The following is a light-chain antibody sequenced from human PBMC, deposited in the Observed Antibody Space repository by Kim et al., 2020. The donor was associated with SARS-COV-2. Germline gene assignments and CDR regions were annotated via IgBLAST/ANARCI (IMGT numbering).Light chain of an antibody. CDR1: SSDVGAYNY. Sequence: QSALTQPPSASGSPGQSVTISCTGTSSDVGAYNYVSWYQQHPGKAPKLMIYEVNKWPSGVPDRFSGSKSGNTASLTVSGLQAEDEADYYCSSYAGTNNLLFGGGTQLTVL. V-gene: IGLV2-8*01. J-gene: IGLJ2*01. CDR3: SSYAGTNNLL. CDR2: EVN.